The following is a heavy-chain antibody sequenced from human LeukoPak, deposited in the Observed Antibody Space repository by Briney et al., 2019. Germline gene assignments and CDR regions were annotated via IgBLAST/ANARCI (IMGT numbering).Heavy chain of an antibody. CDR2: IYYSGST. D-gene: IGHD5-24*01. J-gene: IGHJ3*02. V-gene: IGHV4-39*07. CDR3: ARGEMATIEDAFDI. Sequence: PSETLSLTCTVSGGSISSSSYYWGWIRQPPGKGLEWIGSIYYSGSTNYNPSLKSRVTISVDTSKNQFSLKLSSVTAADTAVYYCARGEMATIEDAFDIWGQGTMVTVSS. CDR1: GGSISSSSYY.